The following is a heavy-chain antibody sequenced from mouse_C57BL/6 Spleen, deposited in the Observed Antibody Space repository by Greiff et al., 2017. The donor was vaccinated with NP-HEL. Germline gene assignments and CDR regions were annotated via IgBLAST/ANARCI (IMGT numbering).Heavy chain of an antibody. CDR2: IYPSDSET. CDR1: GYTFTSYW. D-gene: IGHD1-1*01. J-gene: IGHJ1*03. V-gene: IGHV1-61*01. CDR3: ARPFYYYGSRGWYFDV. Sequence: VQLQQPGAELVRPGSSVKLSCKASGYTFTSYWMDWVKQRPGQGLEWIGNIYPSDSETHYNQKFKDKATLTVDKSSSTSYMQLSSLTSADSAVSSCARPFYYYGSRGWYFDVWGTVTTVTVSS.